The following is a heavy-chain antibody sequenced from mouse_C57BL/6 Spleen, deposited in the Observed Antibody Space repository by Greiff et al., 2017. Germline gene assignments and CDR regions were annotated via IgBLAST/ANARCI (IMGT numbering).Heavy chain of an antibody. J-gene: IGHJ1*03. CDR3: ARTYDYDGWYFDV. D-gene: IGHD2-4*01. CDR1: GYAFSSSW. CDR2: IYPGDGDT. V-gene: IGHV1-82*01. Sequence: QLQQSGPELVKPGASVKISCKASGYAFSSSWMNWVKQSPGKGLEWIGRIYPGDGDTNYNGKFKGKATLTADKSSSTAYMQLSSLTSEDSAVYFCARTYDYDGWYFDVWGTGTTVTVSS.